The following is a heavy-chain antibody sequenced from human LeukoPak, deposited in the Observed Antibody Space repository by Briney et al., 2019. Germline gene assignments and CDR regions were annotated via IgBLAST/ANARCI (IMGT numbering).Heavy chain of an antibody. CDR3: VRVIYDSSAYYYDY. CDR2: ISSNGGST. J-gene: IGHJ4*02. CDR1: EFTFSDYT. D-gene: IGHD3-22*01. V-gene: IGHV3-64D*09. Sequence: GGSLRLSCSASEFTFSDYTMHWVRQAPGKGLQYVSAISSNGGSTYYADSLKARLTISRDNSKNTLYLEMSSLRVDDTAVYYCVRVIYDSSAYYYDYWGQGTLVTVSS.